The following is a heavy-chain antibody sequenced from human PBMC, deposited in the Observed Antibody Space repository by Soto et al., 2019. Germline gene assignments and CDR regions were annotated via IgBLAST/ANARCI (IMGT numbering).Heavy chain of an antibody. CDR3: ARDKDRQELGGNYYYIVDV. CDR1: GGTFSTSA. D-gene: IGHD3-3*02. V-gene: IGHV1-69*12. CDR2: IMPVFATP. Sequence: QVQLMQSGAEVKKPGSSVKVSCKASGGTFSTSAISWVRQAPGEGLEWVGGIMPVFATPDYAQKFQGRVTISAAESTTTAYLRLTSLTTDDTAVYYCARDKDRQELGGNYYYIVDVGGQGTAITVSS. J-gene: IGHJ6*02.